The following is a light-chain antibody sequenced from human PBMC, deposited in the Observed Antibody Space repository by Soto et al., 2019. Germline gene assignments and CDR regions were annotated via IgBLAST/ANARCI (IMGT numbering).Light chain of an antibody. CDR3: CSFAVGAALV. CDR2: EGT. Sequence: QSALTQPASVSASPGQSITISCTGTSSNVGTYDLVSWDQHHPDKAPKLIIYEGTKRPSGISSRFSGSKSGNTASLTISGLQAEDDADYYCCSFAVGAALVFGGGTKVTVL. J-gene: IGLJ2*01. CDR1: SSNVGTYDL. V-gene: IGLV2-23*01.